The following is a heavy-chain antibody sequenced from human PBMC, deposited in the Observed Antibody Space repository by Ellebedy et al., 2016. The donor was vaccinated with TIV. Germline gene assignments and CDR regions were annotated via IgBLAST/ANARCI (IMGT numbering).Heavy chain of an antibody. V-gene: IGHV3-23*01. CDR1: GFTFSSYA. Sequence: GGSLRLSCAASGFTFSSYAMSWVRQVPGKGLERVSAISGSGGSTHYADSVKGRFTISRDNSKNTLYLQMNSLRAEDTAVYYCARRGGSYGSGSYSWWFDPWGQGTLVTVSS. D-gene: IGHD3-10*01. CDR2: ISGSGGST. CDR3: ARRGGSYGSGSYSWWFDP. J-gene: IGHJ5*02.